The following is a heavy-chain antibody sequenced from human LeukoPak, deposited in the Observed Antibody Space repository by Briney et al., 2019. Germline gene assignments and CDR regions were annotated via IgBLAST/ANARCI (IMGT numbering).Heavy chain of an antibody. V-gene: IGHV3-30*03. J-gene: IGHJ6*02. D-gene: IGHD2-15*01. CDR3: VRDRRWSSYYYGMDV. CDR1: GFTFSSYG. CDR2: ISYDGSNK. Sequence: GRSLRLSCAASGFTFSSYGMHWVRQAPGKGLEWVAVISYDGSNKYYADSVKGRFTISRDNSKNTLYLQMNSLRAEDTAVYYCVRDRRWSSYYYGMDVWGQGTTVTVSS.